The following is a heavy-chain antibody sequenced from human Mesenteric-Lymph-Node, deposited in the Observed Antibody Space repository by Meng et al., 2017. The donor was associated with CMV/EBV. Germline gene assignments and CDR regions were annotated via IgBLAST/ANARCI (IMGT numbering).Heavy chain of an antibody. J-gene: IGHJ4*02. CDR1: GDSVSSHSAA. V-gene: IGHV6-1*01. Sequence: LRLSCAISGDSVSSHSAAWNWIRQSPSRGLEWLGRTYYRSKWYNDYAVSVKSRITINPDTSKNQFSLQLNSVTPEDTAVYYCARDLAVPGTVGYFFDYWGQGTLVTVSS. D-gene: IGHD6-19*01. CDR2: TYYRSKWYN. CDR3: ARDLAVPGTVGYFFDY.